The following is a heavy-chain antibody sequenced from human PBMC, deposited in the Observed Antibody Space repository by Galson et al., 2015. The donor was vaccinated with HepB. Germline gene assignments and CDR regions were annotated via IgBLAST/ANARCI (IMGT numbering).Heavy chain of an antibody. D-gene: IGHD3-10*01. CDR2: INTNTGNP. V-gene: IGHV7-4-1*02. CDR1: GYIFIHYA. CDR3: ARDFGEAHYNYGMDV. J-gene: IGHJ6*02. Sequence: SVKVSCKASGYIFIHYAINWVRQAPGRGLEWMGWINTNTGNPTYAQGFTGRFVFAFDTSVNTAYLQISSLQTEDTAVYYCARDFGEAHYNYGMDVWGQGTTVTVPS.